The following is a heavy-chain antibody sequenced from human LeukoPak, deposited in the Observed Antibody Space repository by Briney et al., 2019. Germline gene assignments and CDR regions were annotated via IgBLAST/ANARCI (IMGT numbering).Heavy chain of an antibody. CDR2: IRSKAYGGTT. CDR1: GSTFGDYA. D-gene: IGHD3-22*01. V-gene: IGHV3-49*04. Sequence: PGGSLRLSCTASGSTFGDYAMSWVRQAPGKGLEWVGFIRSKAYGGTTEYAAAVKGRFTISRDDSKSIAYLQMNSLKTEDTAVYYCTREGYYDSSGYDPPGYYFDYWGQGTLVTVSS. CDR3: TREGYYDSSGYDPPGYYFDY. J-gene: IGHJ4*02.